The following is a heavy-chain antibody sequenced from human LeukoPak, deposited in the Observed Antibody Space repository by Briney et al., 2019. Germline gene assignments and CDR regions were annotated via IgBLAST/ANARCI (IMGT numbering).Heavy chain of an antibody. V-gene: IGHV4-31*03. CDR1: GGSISSGGYY. CDR3: ARGVGDPEGYYYYGMDV. D-gene: IGHD4-17*01. Sequence: SETLSLTCTVSGGSISSGGYYWSWIRQHPGKGLEWIGYIYYSGSTYYNPSLKSRDTISVDTSKNQFSLKLSSVTAADTAVYYCARGVGDPEGYYYYGMDVWGQGTTVTVSS. CDR2: IYYSGST. J-gene: IGHJ6*02.